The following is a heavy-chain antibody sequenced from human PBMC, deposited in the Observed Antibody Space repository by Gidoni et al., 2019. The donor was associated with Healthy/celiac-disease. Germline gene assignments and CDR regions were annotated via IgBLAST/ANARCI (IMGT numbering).Heavy chain of an antibody. CDR3: ARDWVDYYDSSGYRDGMDV. CDR2: ISSSSSTI. D-gene: IGHD3-22*01. Sequence: EVQLVESGGGLVQPGGSLRLSCAASGFTFSSYSMNWVRQAPGKGLEWVSYISSSSSTIYDADSVKGRLTISRDNAKNSLYLQMNSLRDEDTAVYYCARDWVDYYDSSGYRDGMDVWGQGTTVTVSS. J-gene: IGHJ6*02. CDR1: GFTFSSYS. V-gene: IGHV3-48*02.